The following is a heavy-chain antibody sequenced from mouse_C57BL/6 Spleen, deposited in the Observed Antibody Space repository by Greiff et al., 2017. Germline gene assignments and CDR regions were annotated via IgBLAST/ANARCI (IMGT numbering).Heavy chain of an antibody. J-gene: IGHJ3*01. V-gene: IGHV1-55*01. CDR3: ARSGGAY. Sequence: QVQLQQPGAELVKPGASVKMSCKASGYTFTSYWITWVKQRPGQGLEWIGDIYPGSGSTNYNEKLKCKATLTVDTSSRTAYMQLSSLASEDSAVYYCARSGGAYWGQETLVTISA. D-gene: IGHD1-1*02. CDR2: IYPGSGST. CDR1: GYTFTSYW.